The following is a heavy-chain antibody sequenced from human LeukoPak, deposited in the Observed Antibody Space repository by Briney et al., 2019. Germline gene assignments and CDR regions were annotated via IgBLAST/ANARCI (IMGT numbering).Heavy chain of an antibody. CDR1: GFTFSSYG. D-gene: IGHD3-22*01. V-gene: IGHV3-30*18. Sequence: GGSLRLSCAASGFTFSSYGMHWVRQAPGKGLEWVAVISYDGSIKSYADSVKGRFTISRDNSRNTLYLQMNSLRAEDTAVYYCAKDLTYYYDSSGYLRPLFDYWGQGTLVTVSS. CDR2: ISYDGSIK. CDR3: AKDLTYYYDSSGYLRPLFDY. J-gene: IGHJ4*02.